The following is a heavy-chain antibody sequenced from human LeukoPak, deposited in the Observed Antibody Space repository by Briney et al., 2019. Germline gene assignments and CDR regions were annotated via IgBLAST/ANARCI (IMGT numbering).Heavy chain of an antibody. V-gene: IGHV3-11*04. CDR3: ARRNCGGDCYPSLSYYYYMDV. D-gene: IGHD2-21*01. J-gene: IGHJ6*03. CDR1: GFTFSDYY. CDR2: ISTSGSTI. Sequence: PGGSLRLSCAASGFTFSDYYMSWIRQAPGKGLDWVSYISTSGSTIYYADSVKGRFTISRDNAKNSLFLQMNSLRAEDTAVYYCARRNCGGDCYPSLSYYYYMDVWGKGTTVTVSS.